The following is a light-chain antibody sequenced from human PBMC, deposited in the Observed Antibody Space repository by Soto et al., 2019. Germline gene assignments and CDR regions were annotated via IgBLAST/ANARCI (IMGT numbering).Light chain of an antibody. CDR3: QQGSNWPPGLT. CDR2: DAS. Sequence: EIVLTQSPATLSLSPGERATLSCRASQSVSSYFAWYQQKPGQAPRLLIYDASNRATGVPARFSGSGSGTDFTLAISSLEPEDSAVYYCQQGSNWPPGLTFGGGTKVQIK. V-gene: IGKV3-11*01. CDR1: QSVSSY. J-gene: IGKJ4*01.